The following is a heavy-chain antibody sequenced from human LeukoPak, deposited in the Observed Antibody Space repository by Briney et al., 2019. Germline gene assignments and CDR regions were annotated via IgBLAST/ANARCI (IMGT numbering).Heavy chain of an antibody. CDR1: GYTLTELS. CDR3: ATVRYSGYETMPTVTIEESWFDP. Sequence: ASVNVSCKVSGYTLTELSMHWVRQAPGKGLEWMGGFDPEDGETIYAQKFQGRVTMTEDTSTDTAYMELSSLRSEDTAVYYCATVRYSGYETMPTVTIEESWFDPWGQGTLVTVSS. V-gene: IGHV1-24*01. CDR2: FDPEDGET. D-gene: IGHD5-12*01. J-gene: IGHJ5*02.